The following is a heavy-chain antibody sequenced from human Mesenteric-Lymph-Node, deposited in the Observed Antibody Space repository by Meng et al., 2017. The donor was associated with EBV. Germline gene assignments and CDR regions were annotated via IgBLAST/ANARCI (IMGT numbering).Heavy chain of an antibody. J-gene: IGHJ4*02. D-gene: IGHD4-17*01. Sequence: SCPGLVKRAVCLSRTRSSPGASSRSINWWSWVRQAPGKGLEWIGEIYHRGRTSYNPSLKSRVSMSVEKSKNHFSLNLSSVTAADTAVYYCARVTVTGGYYFDYWGQGSLVTVSS. CDR3: ARVTVTGGYYFDY. CDR1: GASSRSINW. V-gene: IGHV4-4*02. CDR2: IYHRGRT.